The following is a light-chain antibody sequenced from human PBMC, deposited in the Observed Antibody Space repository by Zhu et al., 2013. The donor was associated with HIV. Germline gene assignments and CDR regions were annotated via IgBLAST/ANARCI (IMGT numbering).Light chain of an antibody. CDR1: SSNIGAGYD. CDR3: CSYAGDSTLL. V-gene: IGLV1-40*01. Sequence: QSVLTQPPSVSGAPGQRVTISCTGSSSNIGAGYDVHWYQQLPGTAPKLLIYGNTNRPSGVPDRFSGSKSGNTASLAISGLQAEDEAHYYCCSYAGDSTLLFGGGTKLTVL. J-gene: IGLJ3*02. CDR2: GNT.